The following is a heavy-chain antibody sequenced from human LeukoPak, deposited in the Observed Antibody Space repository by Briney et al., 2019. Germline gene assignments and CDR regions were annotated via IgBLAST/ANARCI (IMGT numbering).Heavy chain of an antibody. J-gene: IGHJ6*02. D-gene: IGHD2-21*02. V-gene: IGHV4-31*03. Sequence: SQTLSLTCTVSGGSISSGGYNWSWIRQPPGKGLEWIGCIYYSGGTYYNPSLRSRVTMSVDTSKNQFSLDLSSVTAADTAVYYCARDCGGDCYPRYYYGMDVWGQGTTVTVSS. CDR2: IYYSGGT. CDR3: ARDCGGDCYPRYYYGMDV. CDR1: GGSISSGGYN.